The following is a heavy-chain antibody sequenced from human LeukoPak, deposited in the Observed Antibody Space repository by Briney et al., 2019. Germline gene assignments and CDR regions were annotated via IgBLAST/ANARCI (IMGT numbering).Heavy chain of an antibody. CDR1: GGSISSSPYS. Sequence: PSETLSLTCTVSGGSISSSPYSWGWVRQPPGKGLEWIGSFSYTGRTYYNPSLKSRVAISVDAFKIQYSLKLSSVTAADTAVFYCAASPWDSLTGSYLFYFDYWGPGTLVSVSS. CDR2: FSYTGRT. CDR3: AASPWDSLTGSYLFYFDY. V-gene: IGHV4-39*01. J-gene: IGHJ4*02. D-gene: IGHD3-9*01.